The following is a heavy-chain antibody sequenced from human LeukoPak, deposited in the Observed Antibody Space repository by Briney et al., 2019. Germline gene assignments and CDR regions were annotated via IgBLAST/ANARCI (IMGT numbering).Heavy chain of an antibody. Sequence: PSESLSLTCAVSGYSFSSDYYWCLSQPPAGEGLWLVGSIPISGNTYYNPSFKGRVSMSVDTSRNPFSLNLSSVTAADTAVYYCARHSNGHQLLSPFHYMDVWGKGTTFTVSS. CDR2: IPISGNT. CDR3: ARHSNGHQLLSPFHYMDV. D-gene: IGHD2-2*01. CDR1: GYSFSSDYY. V-gene: IGHV4-38-2*01. J-gene: IGHJ6*03.